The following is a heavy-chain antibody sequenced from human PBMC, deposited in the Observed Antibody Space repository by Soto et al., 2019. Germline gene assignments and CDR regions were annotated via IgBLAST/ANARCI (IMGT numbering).Heavy chain of an antibody. CDR3: ARDPMIVVVITSSYFDY. CDR2: TSYDGSNK. V-gene: IGHV3-30-3*01. J-gene: IGHJ4*02. Sequence: PGGSLRLSCAASGFTFSSYAMHWVRQAPGKGLEWVAVTSYDGSNKYYADSVKGRFTISRDNSKNTLYLQMNSLRAEDTAVYYCARDPMIVVVITSSYFDYWGQGTLVTVSS. D-gene: IGHD3-22*01. CDR1: GFTFSSYA.